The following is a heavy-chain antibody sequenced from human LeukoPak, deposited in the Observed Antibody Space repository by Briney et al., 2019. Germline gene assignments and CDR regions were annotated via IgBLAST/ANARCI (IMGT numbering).Heavy chain of an antibody. Sequence: SQTLSLTCAISGDSVSSYSAAWSWIRQSPSRGLEWLGRTYYRSKWYNDYAVSVKSRITINPDTSKNQFSLKLSSVTAADTAVYYCARVGYSYGTYYYDSSGYYLDYWGQGTLVTVSS. V-gene: IGHV6-1*01. CDR1: GDSVSSYSAA. CDR3: ARVGYSYGTYYYDSSGYYLDY. D-gene: IGHD3-22*01. J-gene: IGHJ4*02. CDR2: TYYRSKWYN.